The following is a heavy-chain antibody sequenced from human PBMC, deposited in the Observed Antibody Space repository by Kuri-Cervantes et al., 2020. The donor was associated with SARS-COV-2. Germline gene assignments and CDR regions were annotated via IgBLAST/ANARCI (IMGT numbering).Heavy chain of an antibody. V-gene: IGHV3-11*04. J-gene: IGHJ4*02. D-gene: IGHD6-6*01. Sequence: GESLKISCAASGFTFSDYYMSWIRQAPGKGLEWVSYISSSGSTIYYADSVKGRFTISRDNAKNSLYLQMNSLRAEDTAVYYCAKDIWSSSSGPLDYWGQGTLVTVSS. CDR3: AKDIWSSSSGPLDY. CDR2: ISSSGSTI. CDR1: GFTFSDYY.